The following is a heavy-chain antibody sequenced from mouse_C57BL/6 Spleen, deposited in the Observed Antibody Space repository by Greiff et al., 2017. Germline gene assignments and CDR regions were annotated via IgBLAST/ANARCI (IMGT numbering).Heavy chain of an antibody. V-gene: IGHV1-15*01. CDR3: TLYGNLAY. D-gene: IGHD2-1*01. J-gene: IGHJ3*01. CDR1: GYTFTDYE. CDR2: IEPETGGT. Sequence: QVQLQQSGAELVRPGASVTLSCKASGYTFTDYEMHWVKQTPVHGLEWIGAIEPETGGTAYNQKFKGKAILTADKSSSTAYMELRSLTSEDSAVYYCTLYGNLAYWGQGTLVTVSA.